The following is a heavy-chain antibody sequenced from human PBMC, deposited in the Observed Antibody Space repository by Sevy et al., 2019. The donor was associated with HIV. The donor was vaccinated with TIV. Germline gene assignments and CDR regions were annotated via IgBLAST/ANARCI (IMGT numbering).Heavy chain of an antibody. Sequence: GGALRLSCAASGFTFSDHYMEWVRQAPGKGLEWVGRTRNKADSYTTEYAASVKGRFTISRDDSKNSLYLQMNSLKTEDTAVYYCATHAGIAAAGRVFDYWGQGSLVTVSS. V-gene: IGHV3-72*01. CDR3: ATHAGIAAAGRVFDY. CDR2: TRNKADSYTT. CDR1: GFTFSDHY. J-gene: IGHJ4*02. D-gene: IGHD6-13*01.